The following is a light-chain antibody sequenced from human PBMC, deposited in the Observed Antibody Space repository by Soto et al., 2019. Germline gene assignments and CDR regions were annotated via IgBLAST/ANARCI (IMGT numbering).Light chain of an antibody. V-gene: IGLV2-14*01. CDR1: SGDVGVYNY. CDR2: DVN. CDR3: SSYTTSSTWV. J-gene: IGLJ3*02. Sequence: QSALTQPASVSGSPGQSITISCTGTSGDVGVYNYVSWYQQHPGKSPKLMIYDVNNRPSGVSNRFSGSKSGNTASLTISGLQAEDEADYYCSSYTTSSTWVFGVGTKLTVL.